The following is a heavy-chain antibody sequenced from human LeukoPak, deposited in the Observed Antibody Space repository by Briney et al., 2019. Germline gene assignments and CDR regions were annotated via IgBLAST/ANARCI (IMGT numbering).Heavy chain of an antibody. CDR1: GFTFSSYA. CDR2: ISGSGGST. D-gene: IGHD3-3*01. V-gene: IGHV3-23*01. CDR3: AQGLRFLEWLFRFDP. Sequence: QSGGSLRLSCAASGFTFSSYAMSWVRQAPGKGLEWVSAISGSGGSTYYADSVKGRFTISRDNSKNTLYLQMNSLRAEDTAVYYCAQGLRFLEWLFRFDPWGQGTLVTVSS. J-gene: IGHJ5*02.